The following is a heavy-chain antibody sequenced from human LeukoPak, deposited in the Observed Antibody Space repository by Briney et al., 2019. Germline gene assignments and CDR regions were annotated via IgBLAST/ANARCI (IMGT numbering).Heavy chain of an antibody. CDR1: GFTFSSYD. V-gene: IGHV3-13*01. CDR3: ASHRGTYRSLPPSPDP. D-gene: IGHD3-16*01. CDR2: IGTAGDT. Sequence: PGGSLRLSCAASGFTFSSYDMHWVRQATGKGLEWVSAIGTAGDTYYPGSVKGRFTISRENAKNSLYLQMNSLRAGDTAVYYCASHRGTYRSLPPSPDPWGQGTLVTVSS. J-gene: IGHJ5*02.